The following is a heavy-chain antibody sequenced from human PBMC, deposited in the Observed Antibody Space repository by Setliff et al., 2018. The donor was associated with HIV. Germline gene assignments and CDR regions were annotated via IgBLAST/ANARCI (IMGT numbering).Heavy chain of an antibody. CDR2: IYTSGST. J-gene: IGHJ4*02. D-gene: IGHD3-22*01. CDR3: ARHSGLGGYYSPFDY. CDR1: GDSISTYC. Sequence: SETLSLTCTVSGDSISTYCWIWIRQPPGKGLEWIGNIYTSGSTNYNPSLKSRVTISVDTSKNQFSLELSSVTAADTTVYYCARHSGLGGYYSPFDYWGPGTLVTVSS. V-gene: IGHV4-4*08.